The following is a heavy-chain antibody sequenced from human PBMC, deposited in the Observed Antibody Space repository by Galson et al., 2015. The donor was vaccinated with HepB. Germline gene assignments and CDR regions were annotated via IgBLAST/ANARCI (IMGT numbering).Heavy chain of an antibody. CDR3: AKDLTPSAYDSSVGGMDV. Sequence: SLRLSCAASGFTFSSYGMHWVRQAPGKGLEWVAVISYDGSNKYYADSVKGRFTISRDNSKNTLYLQMNSLRAEDTAVYYCAKDLTPSAYDSSVGGMDVWGQGTTVTVSS. J-gene: IGHJ6*02. CDR2: ISYDGSNK. D-gene: IGHD3-22*01. V-gene: IGHV3-30*18. CDR1: GFTFSSYG.